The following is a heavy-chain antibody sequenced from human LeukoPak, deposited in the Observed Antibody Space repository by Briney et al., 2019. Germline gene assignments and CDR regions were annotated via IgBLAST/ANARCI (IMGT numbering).Heavy chain of an antibody. CDR2: INRSGST. J-gene: IGHJ3*02. D-gene: IGHD2-15*01. CDR1: VGSFTGYY. Sequence: SESLSLTCAVYVGSFTGYYWSWIRHPPGKGLEWIGEINRSGSTNYNPSLKSRVTISVDTSKNQFSLKLSSVTAADTAVYYCARGPRRYCSGGSCYSGFNAFDIWGQGTMVTVSS. V-gene: IGHV4-34*01. CDR3: ARGPRRYCSGGSCYSGFNAFDI.